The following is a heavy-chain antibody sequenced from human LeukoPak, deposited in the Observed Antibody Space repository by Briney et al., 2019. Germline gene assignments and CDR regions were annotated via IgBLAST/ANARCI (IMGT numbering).Heavy chain of an antibody. CDR3: ARIAVAGTFWYFDL. Sequence: SETLSLTCAVYGGSFSGYYWSWIRQPPGKGLEWIGEINHSGSTNYNPSLKSRVTISVDTSKNQFSLKLSSVTAADTAVYYCARIAVAGTFWYFDLWGRGTLVTVPS. D-gene: IGHD6-19*01. V-gene: IGHV4-34*01. CDR2: INHSGST. CDR1: GGSFSGYY. J-gene: IGHJ2*01.